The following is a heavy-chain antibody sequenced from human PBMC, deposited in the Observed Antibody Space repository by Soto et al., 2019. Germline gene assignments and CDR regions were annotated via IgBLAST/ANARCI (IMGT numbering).Heavy chain of an antibody. D-gene: IGHD6-19*01. V-gene: IGHV3-73*02. CDR2: IRSKANSYAT. CDR1: GFTFSGSA. Sequence: EVQLVESGGGLVQPGGSLKLSCAASGFTFSGSAIHWARQASGKGLEWVGRIRSKANSYATTYAASVKGRFTISRDDSKNTAYLQMNSLKPEDTAVYYCTRTIFSSGWYLLDYWGQGTLVTVSS. J-gene: IGHJ4*02. CDR3: TRTIFSSGWYLLDY.